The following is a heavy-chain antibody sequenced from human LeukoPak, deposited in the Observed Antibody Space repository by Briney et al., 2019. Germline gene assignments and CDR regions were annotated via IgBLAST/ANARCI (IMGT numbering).Heavy chain of an antibody. CDR2: IWYDGSNK. V-gene: IGHV3-33*01. CDR3: ARGRSPYYYDSSGYLDY. CDR1: GFTFSSYG. J-gene: IGHJ4*02. D-gene: IGHD3-22*01. Sequence: GGSLRLSCAASGFTFSSYGMHWVRQAPGKGLEWVAVIWYDGSNKYYADSVKGRFTISRDNSKDTLYLQMNSLRAEDTAVYYCARGRSPYYYDSSGYLDYWGQGTLVTVSS.